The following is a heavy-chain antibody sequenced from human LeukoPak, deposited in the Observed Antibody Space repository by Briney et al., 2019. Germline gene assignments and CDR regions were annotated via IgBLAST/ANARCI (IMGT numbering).Heavy chain of an antibody. CDR1: GGTFSTYS. Sequence: SVKLSCKASGGTFSTYSISWVRQAPGQGLEWMGRIIPGVGIADYAQKFQGRVTVTADKSTSTAYMELSSLRSEDTAVYYCARDRDSSAWLDYWGQGTLGSASS. CDR2: IIPGVGIA. V-gene: IGHV1-69*04. D-gene: IGHD6-19*01. J-gene: IGHJ4*02. CDR3: ARDRDSSAWLDY.